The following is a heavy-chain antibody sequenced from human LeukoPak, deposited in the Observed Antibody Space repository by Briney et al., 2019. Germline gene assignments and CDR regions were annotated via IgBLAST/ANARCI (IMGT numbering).Heavy chain of an antibody. Sequence: GGSLRLSCAASGFTFSSYAMSWVRQAPGKGLEWVSAISGSGDSTYYGDSVKGRFTISRDNSKNTLYLQMNSLRAEDTAVYYCAKTRPLDSSSWSHGDYWGQETLVTVSS. CDR3: AKTRPLDSSSWSHGDY. J-gene: IGHJ4*02. CDR2: ISGSGDST. D-gene: IGHD6-13*01. V-gene: IGHV3-23*01. CDR1: GFTFSSYA.